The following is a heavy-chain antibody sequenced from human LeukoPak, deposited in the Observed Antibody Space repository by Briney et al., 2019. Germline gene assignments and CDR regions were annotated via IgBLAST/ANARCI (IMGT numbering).Heavy chain of an antibody. V-gene: IGHV1-69*06. CDR3: ARARVLWVGELSGWFVR. CDR1: GGTFSRYA. Sequence: SVTLSCKASGGTFSRYAISWVRQAPGQGLEWVGGITPIFGTAIYAQKLQGRDTFTADKSTRTAYIDLHRLSCEDRAVFLCARARVLWVGELSGWFVRWGEGTQAAVSS. D-gene: IGHD3-10*01. CDR2: ITPIFGTA. J-gene: IGHJ5*02.